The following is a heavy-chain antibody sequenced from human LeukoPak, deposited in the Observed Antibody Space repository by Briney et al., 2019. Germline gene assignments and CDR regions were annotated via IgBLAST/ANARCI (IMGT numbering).Heavy chain of an antibody. CDR3: ARERQALRYCSSTSCSGRIRAPDYFDY. Sequence: SVTLSLTCTVSGGSISSGGYYWSGIRQPPGRGLEWIGEINHRGSTNYNPSLKSRVTISVDTSKNQFSLKLSSVTAADKAVYYCARERQALRYCSSTSCSGRIRAPDYFDYWGQGTLVTVSS. CDR1: GGSISSGGYY. V-gene: IGHV4-39*07. CDR2: INHRGST. D-gene: IGHD2-2*01. J-gene: IGHJ4*02.